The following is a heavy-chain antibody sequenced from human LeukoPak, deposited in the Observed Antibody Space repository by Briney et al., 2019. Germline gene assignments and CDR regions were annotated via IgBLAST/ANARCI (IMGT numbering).Heavy chain of an antibody. CDR2: IYFSGST. V-gene: IGHV4-30-4*01. J-gene: IGHJ6*02. CDR3: ARHLANYGDYRSYYYYYGMDV. CDR1: GGSFSSGDYY. D-gene: IGHD4-17*01. Sequence: PSETLSLTCTVSGGSFSSGDYYWSWIRQPPGKGLEWIGYIYFSGSTYYNPSLKSRVTLSMDTSKNQFSLKVTSLTAADTAVYYCARHLANYGDYRSYYYYYGMDVWGQGTTVTVSS.